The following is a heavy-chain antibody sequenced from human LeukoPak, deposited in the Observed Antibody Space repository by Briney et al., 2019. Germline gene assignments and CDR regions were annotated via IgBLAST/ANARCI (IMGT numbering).Heavy chain of an antibody. V-gene: IGHV3-23*01. CDR3: ERDPSEYEYNRGWYRDF. CDR2: IGGDGRST. D-gene: IGHD6-19*01. Sequence: GGSLRLSCAATGLTFSNYAMSWVRQAPGKGLEWVSAIGGDGRSTYYADSVKGRFTISRDNSKNTLYLQMNRLRAEDTAVYYCERDPSEYEYNRGWYRDFWGQGSQVIVSS. CDR1: GLTFSNYA. J-gene: IGHJ4*02.